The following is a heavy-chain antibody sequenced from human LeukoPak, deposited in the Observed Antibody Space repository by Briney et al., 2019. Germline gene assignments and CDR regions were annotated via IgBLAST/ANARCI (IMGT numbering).Heavy chain of an antibody. V-gene: IGHV3-49*04. CDR3: TRDYDRSGYYYWNP. CDR2: IRSKAYGGTT. J-gene: IGHJ5*02. CDR1: GFTFGDYA. Sequence: PGGSLRLSCTASGFTFGDYAMSWVRQAPGKGLEWVGFIRSKAYGGTTEYAASVKGRFTISRDDSKSIAYLQMNSLKIEDTAVYYCTRDYDRSGYYYWNPWGQGTLVTVSS. D-gene: IGHD3-22*01.